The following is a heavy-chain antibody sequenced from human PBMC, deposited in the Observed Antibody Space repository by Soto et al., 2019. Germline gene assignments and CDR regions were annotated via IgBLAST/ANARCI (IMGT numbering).Heavy chain of an antibody. CDR2: IYYSGSA. CDR1: GGSISSSSYY. J-gene: IGHJ4*02. V-gene: IGHV4-39*01. D-gene: IGHD2-15*01. CDR3: ARLDLVGGIVY. Sequence: PSETLSLTCTVSGGSISSSSYYWGWIRQPPGKGLEWIGSIYYSGSAYYNPSVKSRVTISVDTSKNQFSLKLGSVTAADTAVYYCARLDLVGGIVYWGQGTLVTVSS.